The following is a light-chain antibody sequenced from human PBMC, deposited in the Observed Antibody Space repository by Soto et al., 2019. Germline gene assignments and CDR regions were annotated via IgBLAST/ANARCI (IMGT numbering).Light chain of an antibody. Sequence: DIQMTQSPSSLSASVGDTVTISCRASQTIRAYLNWYQHKPGQAPKLLIFSASVLQSGVPSRFSGSGSGTDFTLTISSLQPEDFGPYYCQQSFSPPPITFGPGTTVDV. CDR2: SAS. J-gene: IGKJ3*01. V-gene: IGKV1-39*01. CDR3: QQSFSPPPIT. CDR1: QTIRAY.